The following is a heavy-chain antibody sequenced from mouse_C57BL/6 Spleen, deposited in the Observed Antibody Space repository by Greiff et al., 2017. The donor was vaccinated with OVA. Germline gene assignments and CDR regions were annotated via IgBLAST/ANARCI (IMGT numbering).Heavy chain of an antibody. V-gene: IGHV1-80*01. Sequence: QVQLKQSGAELVKPGASVKISCKASGYAFSSYWMNWVKQRPGKGLEWIGQIYPGDGDTNYNGKFKGKATLTADKSSSTAYMQLSSLTSEDSAVYFCARGGSGYVGYFDYWGQGTTLTVSS. CDR1: GYAFSSYW. CDR3: ARGGSGYVGYFDY. J-gene: IGHJ2*01. D-gene: IGHD3-2*02. CDR2: IYPGDGDT.